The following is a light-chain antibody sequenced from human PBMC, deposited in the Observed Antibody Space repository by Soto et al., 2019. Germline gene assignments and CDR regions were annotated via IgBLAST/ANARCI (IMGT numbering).Light chain of an antibody. CDR1: SGHSRYA. V-gene: IGLV4-69*01. CDR3: QTWGTGIQV. Sequence: QLVLTQSPSASASLGASVKLTCTLSSGHSRYAIAWHQQQPEKGPRFLMKVNSDGSHTKGDGIPDRFSGSSSGAERYLSISSLQSEDEGDYYCQTWGTGIQVFGAGTKLTVL. CDR2: VNSDGSH. J-gene: IGLJ1*01.